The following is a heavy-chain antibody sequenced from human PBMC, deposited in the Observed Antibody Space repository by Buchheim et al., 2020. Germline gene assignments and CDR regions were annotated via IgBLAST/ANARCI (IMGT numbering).Heavy chain of an antibody. V-gene: IGHV4-30-2*01. CDR1: GGSISSGGYS. Sequence: QLQLQESGSGLVKPSQTLSLTCAVSGGSISSGGYSWGWIRQPPGKGLEWIGYIYHSGSTYYNPSLKSRVTITVDRSKNQFSLKLSSVTAADTAVYYCAREKAGYCSGGSCHEGRYFDYWGQGTL. D-gene: IGHD2-15*01. CDR2: IYHSGST. CDR3: AREKAGYCSGGSCHEGRYFDY. J-gene: IGHJ4*02.